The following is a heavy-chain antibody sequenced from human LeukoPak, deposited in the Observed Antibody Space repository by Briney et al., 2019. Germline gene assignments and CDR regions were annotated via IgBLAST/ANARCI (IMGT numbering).Heavy chain of an antibody. CDR1: GGSISSGDYY. Sequence: SSETLSLTCTVSGGSISSGDYYWSWIRQPPGKGLEWIGYIYYSGSTYYNPSLKSRVTISVDTSKNQFSLKLSSVTAADTAVYYCASGTGYWYFDLWGRGTLVTVSS. D-gene: IGHD1-14*01. V-gene: IGHV4-30-4*01. J-gene: IGHJ2*01. CDR2: IYYSGST. CDR3: ASGTGYWYFDL.